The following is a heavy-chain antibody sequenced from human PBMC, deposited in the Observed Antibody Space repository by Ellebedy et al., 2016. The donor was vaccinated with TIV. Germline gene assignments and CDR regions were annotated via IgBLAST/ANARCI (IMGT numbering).Heavy chain of an antibody. V-gene: IGHV3-7*01. D-gene: IGHD3-10*01. Sequence: GGSLRLSCAASGFTFSSYWMHWVRQAPGKGLEWVANIKQDGSEKYYVDSVKGRFTISRDNAKNSLYLQMNSLRAEDTAVYFCGRAIGSGSCYWGQGTLVTVSS. J-gene: IGHJ4*02. CDR1: GFTFSSYW. CDR2: IKQDGSEK. CDR3: GRAIGSGSCY.